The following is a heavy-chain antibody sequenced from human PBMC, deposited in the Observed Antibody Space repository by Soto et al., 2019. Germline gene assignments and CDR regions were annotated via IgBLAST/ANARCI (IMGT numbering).Heavy chain of an antibody. CDR1: GYTFASYA. CDR3: ARDPPPPDY. J-gene: IGHJ4*02. Sequence: QVQLVQSGAEVKKPGASVKVSCKASGYTFASYAISWMRQAPGQGLEWMGWISAYNGNTNYAQKLQGRVTMTTDTSSSTAHMEQRSLRSDDTAVYYCARDPPPPDYWGQGTLVTVSS. CDR2: ISAYNGNT. V-gene: IGHV1-18*01.